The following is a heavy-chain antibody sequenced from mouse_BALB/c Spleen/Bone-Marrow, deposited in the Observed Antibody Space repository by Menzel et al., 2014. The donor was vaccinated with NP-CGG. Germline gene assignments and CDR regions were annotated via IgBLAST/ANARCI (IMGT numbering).Heavy chain of an antibody. Sequence: VQLVESGPGLVAPSQRLSIPCTVSGFSLTSYGLHWVRQPPGKGLEWLGVIWAGGVTNYNSALMSRLSISKDNSKNQVFLKMNSLQTDDTAMYYCARGTTGYFDYWGQGTTLTVSS. CDR3: ARGTTGYFDY. V-gene: IGHV2-9*02. CDR2: IWAGGVT. D-gene: IGHD1-1*01. J-gene: IGHJ2*01. CDR1: GFSLTSYG.